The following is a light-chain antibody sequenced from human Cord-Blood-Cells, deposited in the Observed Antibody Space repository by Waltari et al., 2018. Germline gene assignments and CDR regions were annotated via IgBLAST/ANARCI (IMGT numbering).Light chain of an antibody. CDR2: GKN. CDR3: NSRDSSGTHVV. CDR1: SLRSYY. V-gene: IGLV3-19*01. J-gene: IGLJ2*01. Sequence: SSELTQDPAVSVALGQPVRITCQGDSLRSYYESWYQQKPGQAPVLVIYGKNNRPSGIPDRFSGSSSGNTASLTITGAQAEDEADYYCNSRDSSGTHVVFGGGTKLTVL.